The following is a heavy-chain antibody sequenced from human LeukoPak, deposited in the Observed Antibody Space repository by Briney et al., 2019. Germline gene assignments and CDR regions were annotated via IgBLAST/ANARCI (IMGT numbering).Heavy chain of an antibody. CDR1: GDSVSSDSVA. J-gene: IGHJ4*02. V-gene: IGHV6-1*01. Sequence: SQILSLTCAITGDSVSSDSVAWNWIRQSPSRGLEWLGRTYYRSKWYNEYAVAVKSRITINPDTSKNHFSLQLNSVTPEDTAVYYCARGSYGSGKSFDYWGQGTLVTVSS. D-gene: IGHD6-25*01. CDR2: TYYRSKWYN. CDR3: ARGSYGSGKSFDY.